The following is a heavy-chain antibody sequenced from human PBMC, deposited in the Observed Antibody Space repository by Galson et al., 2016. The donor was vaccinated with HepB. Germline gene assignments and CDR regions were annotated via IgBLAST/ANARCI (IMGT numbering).Heavy chain of an antibody. V-gene: IGHV1-2*04. Sequence: SVKVSCKASGYIFTAYYIHWMRQAPGQGLEWMGWISPNNGDTKYAQKFQGWVTMTRDTSISTAYMELKRLRSDDTAVYYCARDGEEMIRGVTAYYYYGMDVWGQGTTVTVSS. CDR2: ISPNNGDT. CDR1: GYIFTAYY. J-gene: IGHJ6*02. D-gene: IGHD3-10*01. CDR3: ARDGEEMIRGVTAYYYYGMDV.